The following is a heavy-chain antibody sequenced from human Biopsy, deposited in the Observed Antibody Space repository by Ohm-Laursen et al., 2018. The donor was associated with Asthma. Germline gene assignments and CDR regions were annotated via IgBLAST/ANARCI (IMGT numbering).Heavy chain of an antibody. CDR3: ARGWNCGGDCYSLDS. CDR1: GASINSGGYS. V-gene: IGHV4-30-2*01. D-gene: IGHD2-21*02. J-gene: IGHJ4*02. CDR2: LFYSGPT. Sequence: TLSLTCAVSGASINSGGYSWDWIRQPPGKGLELIAYLFYSGPTYYNPSLKSRVTISVDRSQRQFSLKVNSVTAADTAVYYCARGWNCGGDCYSLDSWGQGTLVTVSS.